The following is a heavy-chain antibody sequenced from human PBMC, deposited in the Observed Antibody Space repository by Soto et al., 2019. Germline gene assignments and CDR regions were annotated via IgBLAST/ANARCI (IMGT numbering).Heavy chain of an antibody. J-gene: IGHJ4*02. CDR2: ITGSGGNT. V-gene: IGHV3-23*01. CDR1: GFMFSSHA. CDR3: AKDQSGYYDFWSGYDY. Sequence: EVELLESGGGLVQPGGSLTLTCEAYGFMFSSHAMTWVRQAPGKGLEWVSTITGSGGNTFYTDSVKGRFTISRDNSMNTLSLQMNSLRAEDTAVYYCAKDQSGYYDFWSGYDYWGLGTLVTVSS. D-gene: IGHD3-3*01.